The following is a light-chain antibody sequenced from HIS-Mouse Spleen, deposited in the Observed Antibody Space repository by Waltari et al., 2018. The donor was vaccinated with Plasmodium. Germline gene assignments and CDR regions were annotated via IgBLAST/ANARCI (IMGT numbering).Light chain of an antibody. Sequence: QSALTQPASVSGSPGQSITISCTGTSTHVGGSNYVSWSQQHPGKAPKLMIYDVSNRPSGVSNRFPGSKSGNTASLTIAGLQAEDEADYYCSSYTSSSTLVFGGGTKLTVL. CDR1: STHVGGSNY. V-gene: IGLV2-14*03. J-gene: IGLJ2*01. CDR3: SSYTSSSTLV. CDR2: DVS.